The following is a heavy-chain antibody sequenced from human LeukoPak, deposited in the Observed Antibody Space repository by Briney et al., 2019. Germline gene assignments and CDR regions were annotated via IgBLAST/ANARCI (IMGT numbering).Heavy chain of an antibody. CDR2: ISSDGITT. Sequence: GGSLRLSCAASGFTFSSSWMHWVRQVPGKGLVWVSRISSDGITTNYADSVKGRFTISRDNAKNTVDLQMNSLRAEDTAVYYCARMEVAWGQGTIVTVSS. D-gene: IGHD3-3*01. J-gene: IGHJ3*01. V-gene: IGHV3-74*01. CDR1: GFTFSSSW. CDR3: ARMEVA.